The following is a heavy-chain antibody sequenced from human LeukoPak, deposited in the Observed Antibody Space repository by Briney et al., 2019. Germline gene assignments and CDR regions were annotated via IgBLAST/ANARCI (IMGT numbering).Heavy chain of an antibody. CDR3: ARDSLGSGSYYDY. CDR2: INQGGSEK. CDR1: SFTFSGYW. V-gene: IGHV3-7*01. J-gene: IGHJ4*02. D-gene: IGHD3-10*01. Sequence: GGSLRLSCAASSFTFSGYWMSWVRQAPGKGLEWVANINQGGSEKNYVDSVKGRFTISRDNAKNSLYLQVNSLRADDTAVYFCARDSLGSGSYYDYWGKGALVTVSS.